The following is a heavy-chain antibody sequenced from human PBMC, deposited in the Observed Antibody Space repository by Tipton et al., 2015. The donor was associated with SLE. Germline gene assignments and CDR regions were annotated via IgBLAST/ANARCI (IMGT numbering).Heavy chain of an antibody. CDR3: ASLILGY. D-gene: IGHD7-27*01. CDR2: IYTSGST. Sequence: LRLSCTVSGGSISSHYWSWIRQPPGKGLEWIGRIYTSGSTNYNPSLKSRVTISVDTSKNQFSLKLSSVTAADTAVYYCASLILGYWGQGTLVTVSS. CDR1: GGSISSHY. V-gene: IGHV4-4*07. J-gene: IGHJ4*02.